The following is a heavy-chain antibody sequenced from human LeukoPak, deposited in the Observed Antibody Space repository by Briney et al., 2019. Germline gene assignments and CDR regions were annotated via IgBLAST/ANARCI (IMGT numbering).Heavy chain of an antibody. CDR1: GFIFSAFW. D-gene: IGHD3-16*01. CDR2: INSDGSST. Sequence: GGSLRLSCAGSGFIFSAFWMHWVRQAPGKGLVWVSRINSDGSSTSYADSVKGRFTISRDNAKNTLYLQMNSLRAEDTAVYYCARDYDGIDYWGQGTLVTVSS. CDR3: ARDYDGIDY. V-gene: IGHV3-74*01. J-gene: IGHJ4*02.